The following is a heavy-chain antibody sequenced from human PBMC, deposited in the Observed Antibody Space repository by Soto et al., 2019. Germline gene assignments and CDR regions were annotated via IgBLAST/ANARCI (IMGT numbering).Heavy chain of an antibody. CDR1: GFTFSSYW. Sequence: EVQLVESGGGLVQPWGSLRLSCAASGFTFSSYWMSWVRQAPGKGREWVANIKQDGSEKYYVDSVKGRFTISRDNAKNSLYLQMNSMRAEDTAVYYCARDRSSWGLMESSPFDYWGQGTLVTVSS. J-gene: IGHJ4*02. V-gene: IGHV3-7*01. CDR2: IKQDGSEK. D-gene: IGHD6-13*01. CDR3: ARDRSSWGLMESSPFDY.